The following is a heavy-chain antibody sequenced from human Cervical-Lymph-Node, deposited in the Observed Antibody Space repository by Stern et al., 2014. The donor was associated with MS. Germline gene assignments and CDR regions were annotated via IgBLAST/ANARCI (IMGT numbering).Heavy chain of an antibody. CDR3: SRGWSGFDD. V-gene: IGHV3-21*01. CDR2: TSTTSTYI. D-gene: IGHD3-3*01. J-gene: IGHJ4*02. CDR1: GFTFSTYS. Sequence: EVQLVESGGGLVKPGGSLRLSCAASGFTFSTYSMNWVRPAPGKGLEWVSSTSTTSTYIYYADSVRGRFTISRDNAENSLYLQLNNLRDEDTAVYYCSRGWSGFDDWGQGTLVTVSS.